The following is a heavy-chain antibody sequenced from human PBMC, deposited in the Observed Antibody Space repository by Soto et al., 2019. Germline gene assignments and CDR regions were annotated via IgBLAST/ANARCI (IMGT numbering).Heavy chain of an antibody. V-gene: IGHV4-59*01. CDR2: RYCSGIA. CDR1: GGSISSDY. J-gene: IGHJ5*02. D-gene: IGHD2-15*01. CDR3: ATLSVADWFDP. Sequence: QVHLQESGPGLVKPSETLSLTCTVSGGSISSDYWTWVRQPPRKGLEWIGYRYCSGIAKYNSSLKSRVTISVDTSKNQFYLKLSSVTVADTAVYYCATLSVADWFDPWGQGIQVTVSS.